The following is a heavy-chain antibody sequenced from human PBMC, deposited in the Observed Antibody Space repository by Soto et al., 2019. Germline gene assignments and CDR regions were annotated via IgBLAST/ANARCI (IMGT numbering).Heavy chain of an antibody. CDR1: GFTFSSYG. V-gene: IGHV3-30*18. D-gene: IGHD6-13*01. Sequence: GGSLRLSCAASGFTFSSYGMHWVRQAPGKGLEWVAVISYDGSNKYYADSVKGRFTISRDNSKNTLYLQMNSLRAEDTAVYYCAKGRSWYNYYYGMDVWGQGTTVTVSS. J-gene: IGHJ6*02. CDR3: AKGRSWYNYYYGMDV. CDR2: ISYDGSNK.